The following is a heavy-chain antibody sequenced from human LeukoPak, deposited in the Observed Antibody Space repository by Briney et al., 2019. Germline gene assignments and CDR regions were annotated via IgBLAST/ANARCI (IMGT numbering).Heavy chain of an antibody. CDR1: GYTLSSYY. CDR2: LKPSGASA. J-gene: IGHJ4*02. Sequence: ASVKVSCRASGYTLSSYYMHWVRRAPGQGLEWMGVLKPSGASASYAQKFQGRVSMTRDTSTSTVYMELSSLRSEDTAVYYCAREEAGGLFDYWGQGTLVTVSS. D-gene: IGHD1-26*01. CDR3: AREEAGGLFDY. V-gene: IGHV1-46*01.